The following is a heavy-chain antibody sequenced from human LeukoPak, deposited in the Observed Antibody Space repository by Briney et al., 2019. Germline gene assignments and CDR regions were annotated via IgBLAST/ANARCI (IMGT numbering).Heavy chain of an antibody. CDR3: ARLQGSYYFDY. CDR2: IYYSGST. V-gene: IGHV4-59*08. Sequence: SETLSLTCTVSGGSISSYHWSWIRQPPGKGLEWIGYIYYSGSTNYNPSLKSRITISVDTSKNQFSLKLSSVTAADTAVYYCARLQGSYYFDYWGQGTLVTVSS. CDR1: GGSISSYH. D-gene: IGHD1-26*01. J-gene: IGHJ4*02.